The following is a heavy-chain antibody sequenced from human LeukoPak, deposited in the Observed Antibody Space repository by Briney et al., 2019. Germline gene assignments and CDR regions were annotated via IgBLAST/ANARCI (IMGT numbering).Heavy chain of an antibody. D-gene: IGHD3-22*01. CDR2: IKQDGSEK. CDR3: ARDPYYYDSSDQDY. V-gene: IGHV3-7*01. Sequence: GGSLRLSCAASGFTFSSYWMSWVRQAPVKGLEWVANIKQDGSEKYYVDSVKGRFTISRDNAKNSLYLQMNSLRAEDTAVYYCARDPYYYDSSDQDYWGQGTLVTVSS. CDR1: GFTFSSYW. J-gene: IGHJ4*02.